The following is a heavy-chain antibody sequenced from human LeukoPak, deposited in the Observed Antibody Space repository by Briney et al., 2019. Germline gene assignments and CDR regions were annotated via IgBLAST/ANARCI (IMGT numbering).Heavy chain of an antibody. Sequence: GGSLRLSCAASGFTFSSYAMSWVRQAPGKGLEWVSAISGSGGSTYYADSVKGRFTISRDNSKNTLYLQMNSLRAEDTAVYYCAKGLRDGYNLDKVYWGQGTLVTVSS. CDR1: GFTFSSYA. CDR2: ISGSGGST. D-gene: IGHD5-24*01. J-gene: IGHJ4*02. CDR3: AKGLRDGYNLDKVY. V-gene: IGHV3-23*01.